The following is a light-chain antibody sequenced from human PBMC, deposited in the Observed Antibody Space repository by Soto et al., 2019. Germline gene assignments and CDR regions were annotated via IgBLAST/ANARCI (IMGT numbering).Light chain of an antibody. CDR3: QQYNSYSLWT. J-gene: IGKJ1*01. Sequence: DIQMTQSPSTLSASVGDRVTITCRAIQSISSWLAWYQQKPGKAPKLLIYKASSLESGVPSRFSGSGSGTEFTLTISSLQPDDFATYYCQQYNSYSLWTFGQGTKV. CDR2: KAS. CDR1: QSISSW. V-gene: IGKV1-5*03.